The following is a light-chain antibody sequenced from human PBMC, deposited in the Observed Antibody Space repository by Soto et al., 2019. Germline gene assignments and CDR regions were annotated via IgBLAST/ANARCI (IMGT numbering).Light chain of an antibody. J-gene: IGLJ2*01. CDR3: AAWDDSLVV. CDR2: RNN. V-gene: IGLV1-47*01. Sequence: QSALTQPPSASGTPGQTVTISCSGSSSNIGSAYIYWYQHLPGTAPKLLIYRNNQRPSGVPDRFSASKSGTSASLAMSGLRSEDEADYYCAAWDDSLVVFGGGTKLTVL. CDR1: SSNIGSAY.